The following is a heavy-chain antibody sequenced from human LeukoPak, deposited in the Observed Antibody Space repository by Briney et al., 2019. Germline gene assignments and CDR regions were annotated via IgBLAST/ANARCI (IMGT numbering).Heavy chain of an antibody. CDR1: GVTFSTYA. V-gene: IGHV3-23*01. CDR3: ARDRPYYESSGSSV. D-gene: IGHD3-22*01. CDR2: ISGGGGST. Sequence: QTGGSLRLSCAASGVTFSTYAMSWVRQAPGKGLEWVSSISGGGGSTYYADSVKGRFTISRDDSKNTLYLQMNSLRAEDTAVYYCARDRPYYESSGSSVWGQGTLVTVSS. J-gene: IGHJ4*02.